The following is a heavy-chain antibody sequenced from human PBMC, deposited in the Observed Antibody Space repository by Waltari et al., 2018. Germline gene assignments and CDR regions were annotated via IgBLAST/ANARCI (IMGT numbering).Heavy chain of an antibody. CDR1: GGSISSSSHF. CDR2: IYYSGST. D-gene: IGHD3-16*01. Sequence: QLQLQESGPGLVKPSETLSLTCTVSGGSISSSSHFWGWIRQPPGKELEWIGSIYYSGSTYSTPTLRSRVSISVDTSKNQFSLKLRSVTAADTAVYYCARLPFTSSRGMRFEYWGQGTLVTVSS. CDR3: ARLPFTSSRGMRFEY. V-gene: IGHV4-39*01. J-gene: IGHJ4*02.